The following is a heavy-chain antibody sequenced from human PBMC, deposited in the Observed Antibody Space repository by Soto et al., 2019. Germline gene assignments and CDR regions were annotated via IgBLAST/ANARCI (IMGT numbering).Heavy chain of an antibody. Sequence: EVQLVESGGGLVQPGRSLRLSCAASGFTFDDYAMHWVRQAPGKGLEWVSGISWNSSSIGYADSVKGRFTISRDNAKNALYQQMNSLRAEDTALYYCAKDQEIAVAGNGFDYWGQGNLFTFSS. CDR2: ISWNSSSI. V-gene: IGHV3-9*01. CDR3: AKDQEIAVAGNGFDY. D-gene: IGHD6-19*01. J-gene: IGHJ4*02. CDR1: GFTFDDYA.